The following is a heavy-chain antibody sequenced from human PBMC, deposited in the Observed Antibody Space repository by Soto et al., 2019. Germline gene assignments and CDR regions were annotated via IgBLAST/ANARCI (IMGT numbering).Heavy chain of an antibody. V-gene: IGHV1-18*01. CDR2: TSTYSGNT. J-gene: IGHJ6*02. D-gene: IGHD3-16*01. CDR3: AMVDNYVTPTPQDV. CDR1: GYIFVNYG. Sequence: QVKLVQSGDEVRKPGSSVKVSCKASGYIFVNYGIASVRQSPGPGLEWMGWTSTYSGNTHYASKVQGRLTMTTDTSTSTAYMDLGSLTSDDTGAYLCAMVDNYVTPTPQDVWGQGTTGSVSS.